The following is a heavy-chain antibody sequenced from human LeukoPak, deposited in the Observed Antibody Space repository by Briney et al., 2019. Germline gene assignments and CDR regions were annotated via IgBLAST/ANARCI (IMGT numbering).Heavy chain of an antibody. CDR3: ARGDVVVIANDY. D-gene: IGHD2-21*01. CDR1: GYTFTGYY. CDR2: INPNSGGT. Sequence: ASVKVSCKASGYTFTGYYMHWVRQAPGQGLEWMGWINPNSGGTNYAQKFQGGVTMTRDTSISTAYMELSRLRSDDTAVYYCARGDVVVIANDYWGQGTLVTVSS. V-gene: IGHV1-2*02. J-gene: IGHJ4*02.